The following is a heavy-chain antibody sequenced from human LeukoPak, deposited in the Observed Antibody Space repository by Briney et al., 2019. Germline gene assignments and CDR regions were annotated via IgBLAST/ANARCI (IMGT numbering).Heavy chain of an antibody. J-gene: IGHJ1*01. CDR2: INPNSGDT. CDR1: GYTFTDYY. Sequence: ASVKVSCRASGYTFTDYYLHWVRQAPGQGLEWLGWINPNSGDTNFAQKFQGRVTITRDTSINTAYMELSGLRSDDTAVYYCAREDLYTYPLDFWGQGTLVTVSS. V-gene: IGHV1-2*02. D-gene: IGHD5-24*01. CDR3: AREDLYTYPLDF.